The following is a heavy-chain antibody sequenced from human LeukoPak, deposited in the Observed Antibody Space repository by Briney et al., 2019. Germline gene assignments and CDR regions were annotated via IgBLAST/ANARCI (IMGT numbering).Heavy chain of an antibody. CDR2: IYYSGST. V-gene: IGHV4-59*08. CDR1: GGSISSYY. CDR3: ARRAGTGYSCDY. J-gene: IGHJ4*02. D-gene: IGHD6-13*01. Sequence: PSETLSLTCTVSGGSISSYYWSWIRQPPGKGLEWIGYIYYSGSTNYNPSLKSRVTISVDTSKNQFSLKLSSVTAADTAVYYCARRAGTGYSCDYWGQGTLVTVSS.